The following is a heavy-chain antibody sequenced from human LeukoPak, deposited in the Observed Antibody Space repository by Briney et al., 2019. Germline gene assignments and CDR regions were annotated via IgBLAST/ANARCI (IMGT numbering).Heavy chain of an antibody. J-gene: IGHJ4*02. CDR2: ITSSGNTI. CDR1: GFTFSNYE. Sequence: GGSLRLSCAASGFTFSNYEMNWVRQAPGKGLEWVSYITSSGNTIYYTNSVKGRFTISRDNAKNSVYMQMNSLRDEDTALYYCARSGYDIIFDYWGQGTLVTVSS. V-gene: IGHV3-48*03. CDR3: ARSGYDIIFDY. D-gene: IGHD5-12*01.